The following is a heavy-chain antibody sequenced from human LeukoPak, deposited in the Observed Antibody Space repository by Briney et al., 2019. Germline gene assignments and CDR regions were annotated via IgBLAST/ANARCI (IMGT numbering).Heavy chain of an antibody. CDR3: ARLRGNYFPDY. Sequence: SETLSLTCTVSGGSMNNYYWTWIRQPPGKGLEWIAYIFYSGSTNYNPSLKSRVTISVDTSKNQFSLKLNSVTAADTAVYYCARLRGNYFPDYWGQGTLVTASS. J-gene: IGHJ4*02. CDR2: IFYSGST. CDR1: GGSMNNYY. D-gene: IGHD2/OR15-2a*01. V-gene: IGHV4-59*01.